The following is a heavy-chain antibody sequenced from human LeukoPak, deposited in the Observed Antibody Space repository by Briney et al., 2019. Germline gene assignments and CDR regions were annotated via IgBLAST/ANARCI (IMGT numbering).Heavy chain of an antibody. V-gene: IGHV4-4*02. J-gene: IGHJ5*02. Sequence: SETLSLTCAVSGGSISSSYWWSWVRQPPGKGLEWIGEVYHSGSTNYSPSLKSRVTLSVDKSKNQFSLKLSSVTAADTAVYYCARESNENWFDPWGQGTLVTVSS. CDR1: GGSISSSYW. CDR3: ARESNENWFDP. CDR2: VYHSGST. D-gene: IGHD2-8*01.